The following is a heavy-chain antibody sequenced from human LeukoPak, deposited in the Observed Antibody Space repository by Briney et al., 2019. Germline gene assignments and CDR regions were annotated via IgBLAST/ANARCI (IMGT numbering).Heavy chain of an antibody. V-gene: IGHV3-11*01. J-gene: IGHJ6*02. D-gene: IGHD3-10*01. CDR3: ARDLLNYYGSGEAPTSYYGMDV. Sequence: PGGSLRLCCAASGFTFSDYYMSWSRQAPGKGLEWVSYISSSGNTIYYADSVKGRFTISRDNAKNSLYLQMNSLRAEDTAVYYCARDLLNYYGSGEAPTSYYGMDVWGQGTTVTVSS. CDR2: ISSSGNTI. CDR1: GFTFSDYY.